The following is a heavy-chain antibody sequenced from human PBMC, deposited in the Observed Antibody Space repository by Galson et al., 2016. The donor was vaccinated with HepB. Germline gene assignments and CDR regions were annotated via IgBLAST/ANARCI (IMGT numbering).Heavy chain of an antibody. CDR3: AKSHFRMKDHLTGRQYYGLDG. D-gene: IGHD3-9*01. CDR1: GGTFNNYT. Sequence: SVKVSCKASGGTFNNYTFTWVRQAPGQGLEWMGRIIPIVGRAEYAQNLQARITITADKSSSTTYIELRSLTSDDPALYYCAKSHFRMKDHLTGRQYYGLDGWGQGTTVTVSS. J-gene: IGHJ6*02. V-gene: IGHV1-69*02. CDR2: IIPIVGRA.